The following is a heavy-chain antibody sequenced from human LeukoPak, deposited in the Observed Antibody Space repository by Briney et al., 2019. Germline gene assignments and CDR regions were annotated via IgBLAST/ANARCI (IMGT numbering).Heavy chain of an antibody. CDR3: ARDSTTWSRAGY. CDR2: VYGEGNT. CDR1: GVAVRTSY. J-gene: IGHJ4*02. V-gene: IGHV3-53*01. D-gene: IGHD6-13*01. Sequence: GGSLRLSCAASGVAVRTSYMIWVRQAPGKGLEWVSVVYGEGNTYYADSVKGRFTISRDDSKNTLSLQMTSLRAADTAIYYCARDSTTWSRAGYWGQGTLVTVSS.